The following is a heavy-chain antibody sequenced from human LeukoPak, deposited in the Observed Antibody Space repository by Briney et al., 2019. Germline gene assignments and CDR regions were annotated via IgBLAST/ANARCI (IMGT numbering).Heavy chain of an antibody. J-gene: IGHJ4*02. Sequence: GGSLSLSCAASGFTFSSYGMHWVRPAPGKGLEWVAVISYDGSNKYYADSVKGRFTISRDNSKNTLYLQMNSLRAKDTAVYYCAKGGTAMVFDYWGQGTLVTVSS. CDR1: GFTFSSYG. CDR3: AKGGTAMVFDY. D-gene: IGHD5-18*01. V-gene: IGHV3-30*18. CDR2: ISYDGSNK.